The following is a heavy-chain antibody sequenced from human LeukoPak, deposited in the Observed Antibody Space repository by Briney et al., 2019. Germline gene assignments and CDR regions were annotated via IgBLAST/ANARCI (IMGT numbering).Heavy chain of an antibody. D-gene: IGHD2-2*01. CDR2: IYYSGST. J-gene: IGHJ3*02. CDR1: GGSISSSSYY. Sequence: SETLSLTCTVSGGSISSSSYYWGWIRQPPGKGLEWIGSIYYSGSTYYNPSLKSRVTISVDTSKNQFSLKLSSVTAADTAVYYCAREIGIVVVPAAPHAFDIWGQGTMVTVSS. CDR3: AREIGIVVVPAAPHAFDI. V-gene: IGHV4-39*02.